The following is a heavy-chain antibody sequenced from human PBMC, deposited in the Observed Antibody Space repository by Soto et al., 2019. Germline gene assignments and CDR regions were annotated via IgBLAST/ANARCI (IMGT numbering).Heavy chain of an antibody. V-gene: IGHV4-59*01. J-gene: IGHJ4*02. D-gene: IGHD2-15*01. CDR2: IYYSGST. Sequence: SLTCTVSGGSISSYYWSWIRQPPGKGLEWIGYIYYSGSTNYNPSLKSRVTISVDTSKNQFPLKLSSVTAADTAVYYCARLDCSGGSCYLSDWGQGTLVTVSS. CDR3: ARLDCSGGSCYLSD. CDR1: GGSISSYY.